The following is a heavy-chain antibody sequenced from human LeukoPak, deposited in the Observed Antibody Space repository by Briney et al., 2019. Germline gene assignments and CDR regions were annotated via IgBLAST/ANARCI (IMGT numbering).Heavy chain of an antibody. V-gene: IGHV3-23*01. D-gene: IGHD2-15*01. J-gene: IGHJ3*02. CDR2: ISSSGGST. Sequence: GGSLRLSCAASGFTFSSYAMSWVRQAPGKGLEWVSSISSSGGSTYYADSVKGRFTISRDNSKNTLYLQMNSLRAEDTAVYYCAAARVDAFDIWGQGTMVTVSS. CDR1: GFTFSSYA. CDR3: AAARVDAFDI.